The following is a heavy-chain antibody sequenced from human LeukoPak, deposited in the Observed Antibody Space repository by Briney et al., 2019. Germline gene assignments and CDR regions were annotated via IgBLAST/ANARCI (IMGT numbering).Heavy chain of an antibody. Sequence: GGSLRLSCAASGFTFTTYWMHWVRQAPGKGLVWVSHINSDGSITSYADSVKGRFTISRDNAKNTPYLQMNSLRAEDTAVYYCARDDLGTSYYNYGMDVWGQGTTVTVSS. J-gene: IGHJ6*02. CDR3: ARDDLGTSYYNYGMDV. V-gene: IGHV3-74*01. CDR2: INSDGSIT. D-gene: IGHD3/OR15-3a*01. CDR1: GFTFTTYW.